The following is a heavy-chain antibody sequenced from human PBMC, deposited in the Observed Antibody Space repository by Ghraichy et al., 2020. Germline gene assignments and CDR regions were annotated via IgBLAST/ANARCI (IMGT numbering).Heavy chain of an antibody. Sequence: GESLNISCAASGFRFDSHGMHWGRQAPGKGLEWLAFISFDGSDEDYVDSVKGRFTISKDDSKNTLYLQMNSLRSEDTAIYYWEKPQGLAHYAVDAWVQGTMFIFSA. CDR2: ISFDGSDE. J-gene: IGHJ3*01. D-gene: IGHD6-13*01. CDR1: GFRFDSHG. V-gene: IGHV3-30*18. CDR3: EKPQGLAHYAVDA.